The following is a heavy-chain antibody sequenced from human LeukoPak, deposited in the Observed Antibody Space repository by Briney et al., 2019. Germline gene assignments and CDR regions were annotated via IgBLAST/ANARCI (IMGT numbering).Heavy chain of an antibody. V-gene: IGHV3-21*01. CDR2: ISSSSSYI. J-gene: IGHJ4*02. CDR1: GFTFSSYS. D-gene: IGHD6-13*01. Sequence: PGGSLRLSCAASGFTFSSYSMNWVRQAPGKGLEWVSSISSSSSYIYYADSVKGRFTISRDNAKNSLYLQMNSLRAEDTAVYYCATESGRIAAAATLADYWGQGTLVTVSS. CDR3: ATESGRIAAAATLADY.